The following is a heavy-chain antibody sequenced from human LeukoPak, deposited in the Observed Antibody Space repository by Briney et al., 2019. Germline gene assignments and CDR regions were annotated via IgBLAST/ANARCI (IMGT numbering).Heavy chain of an antibody. CDR1: GGSISSSSSY. J-gene: IGHJ4*02. CDR3: AKSGGYGLIDY. D-gene: IGHD1-26*01. Sequence: PSETLSLTCIVSGGSISSSSSYWGWIRQPPGKGLEWIGSISYSGNTYYNPSLKSRVTISGDTSKNQISLRLNSVTAADTAMYYCAKSGGYGLIDYWGQGTLVTVSS. CDR2: ISYSGNT. V-gene: IGHV4-39*01.